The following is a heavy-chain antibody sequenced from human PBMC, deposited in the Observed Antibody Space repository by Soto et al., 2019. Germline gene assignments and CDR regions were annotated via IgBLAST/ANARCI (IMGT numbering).Heavy chain of an antibody. Sequence: EVQLVESRGGLVQPGRSLRLSCSAAGFPFGGYAMTWFRQPPGRGLEWVGFIRSKPYGGTTEYAASVKGRFTVSRDDSNAIADLQMNGLKPADTAVYYCTRHYSSGNYYSVWGQGTLVTVSS. D-gene: IGHD3-10*01. CDR3: TRHYSSGNYYSV. CDR2: IRSKPYGGTT. CDR1: GFPFGGYA. V-gene: IGHV3-49*03. J-gene: IGHJ4*02.